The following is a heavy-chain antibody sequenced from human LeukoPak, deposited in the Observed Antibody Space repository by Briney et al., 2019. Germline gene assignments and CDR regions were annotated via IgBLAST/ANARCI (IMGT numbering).Heavy chain of an antibody. D-gene: IGHD3-10*01. Sequence: ASVKVSCKASGYTFTSYGISWVRQAPGQGLEWMGGIIPIFGTANYAQKFQGRVTITADESTSTAYMELSSLRSEDTAVYYCAIYGSGSYLRSDYYFDYWGQGTLVTVSS. CDR2: IIPIFGTA. CDR3: AIYGSGSYLRSDYYFDY. J-gene: IGHJ4*02. CDR1: GYTFTSYG. V-gene: IGHV1-69*13.